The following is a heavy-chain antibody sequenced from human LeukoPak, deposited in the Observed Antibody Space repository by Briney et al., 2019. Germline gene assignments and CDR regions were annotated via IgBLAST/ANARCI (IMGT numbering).Heavy chain of an antibody. CDR1: GGSISSGGYY. D-gene: IGHD6-13*01. CDR2: IYHSGST. CDR3: ASVKQQPYVDY. Sequence: PSETLSLTCTVSGGSISSGGYYWSWIRQPPGKGLEWIGYIYHSGSTYYNPSLKSRVTISVDRSKNQFSLKLSSVTAADTAVYYCASVKQQPYVDYWGQGTLVTVSS. V-gene: IGHV4-30-2*01. J-gene: IGHJ4*02.